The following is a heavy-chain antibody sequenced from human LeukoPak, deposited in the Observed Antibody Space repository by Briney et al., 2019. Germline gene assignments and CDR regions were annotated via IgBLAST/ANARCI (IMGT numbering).Heavy chain of an antibody. V-gene: IGHV3-23*01. Sequence: GGSLRLSCAASGFTFSSYAMSWVRQALGKGLEWVSVISGSGGSTYYADSVKGRFTISRDNSKNTLYLQMNSLRAEDTAVYYCAKAPRGIAVAGDYYFDYWGQGTLVTVSS. CDR2: ISGSGGST. CDR3: AKAPRGIAVAGDYYFDY. CDR1: GFTFSSYA. J-gene: IGHJ4*02. D-gene: IGHD6-19*01.